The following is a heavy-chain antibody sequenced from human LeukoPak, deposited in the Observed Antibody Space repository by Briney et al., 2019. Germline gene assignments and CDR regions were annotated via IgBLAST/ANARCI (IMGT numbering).Heavy chain of an antibody. D-gene: IGHD6-13*01. CDR2: VYYSGST. Sequence: PSETLSLTCTVSGDSLTSGSYHWSWIRQPPGRGLEWIGYVYYSGSTNYNPSLKSRVTMSVDTSKNQFSLMLISVTAADTAVYYCARGYSSSWYPSVFDIWGQGTMVTVSS. V-gene: IGHV4-61*01. CDR1: GDSLTSGSYH. CDR3: ARGYSSSWYPSVFDI. J-gene: IGHJ3*02.